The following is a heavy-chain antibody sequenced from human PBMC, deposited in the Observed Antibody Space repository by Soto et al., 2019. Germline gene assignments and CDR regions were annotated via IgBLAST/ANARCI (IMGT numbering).Heavy chain of an antibody. CDR1: GDSINSDSVY. V-gene: IGHV4-31*03. Sequence: QVHLQESGPGLVKPSQTLSLTCSVNGDSINSDSVYWSWIRQSPGKGLEYIGYITYNGRTFYNPSPKSRVTMSVDTPKNQSSLEVRSVTAADTAVYYCARERQVGPSSGRFDPWGQGTLVTVST. CDR3: ARERQVGPSSGRFDP. J-gene: IGHJ5*02. CDR2: ITYNGRT.